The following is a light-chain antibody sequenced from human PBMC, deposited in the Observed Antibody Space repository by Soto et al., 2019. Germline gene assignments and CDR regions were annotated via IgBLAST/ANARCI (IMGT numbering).Light chain of an antibody. Sequence: DIQMTQSPSTLSASVGDRVSITCRVSQSISNNLAWYQQKPGKAPKLMIYKASSLESGVPSRFSGSGSGTEFTLTISSLQPDDFATYYCQQNYSYYSNIFGQGTKLEIK. CDR2: KAS. CDR1: QSISNN. J-gene: IGKJ2*01. CDR3: QQNYSYYSNI. V-gene: IGKV1-5*03.